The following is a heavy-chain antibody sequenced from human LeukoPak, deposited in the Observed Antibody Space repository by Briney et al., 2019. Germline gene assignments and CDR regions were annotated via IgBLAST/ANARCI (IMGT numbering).Heavy chain of an antibody. V-gene: IGHV4-59*12. CDR3: ASIRGLRYGAPPSY. Sequence: SETLSLTCTVSGGSISSYYWSWIRQTPGKGLEWIGEIYHSGSTNYNPSLKSRVTISVDKSKNQFSLKLSSVTAADTAVYYCASIRGLRYGAPPSYWGQGTLVTVSS. J-gene: IGHJ4*02. CDR1: GGSISSYY. D-gene: IGHD3-10*01. CDR2: IYHSGST.